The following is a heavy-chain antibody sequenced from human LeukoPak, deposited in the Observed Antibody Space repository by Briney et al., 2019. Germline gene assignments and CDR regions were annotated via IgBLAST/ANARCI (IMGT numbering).Heavy chain of an antibody. D-gene: IGHD3-22*01. CDR3: ARSRRHYITMIVVANNWFDP. CDR1: GGSFSGYY. Sequence: SETLSLTCAVYGGSFSGYYWSWIRQPPEKGLEWIGEINHSGSTNYNPSLKSRVTISVDTSKNQFSLKLSSVTAADTAVYYCARSRRHYITMIVVANNWFDPWGQGTLVTVSS. CDR2: INHSGST. J-gene: IGHJ5*02. V-gene: IGHV4-34*01.